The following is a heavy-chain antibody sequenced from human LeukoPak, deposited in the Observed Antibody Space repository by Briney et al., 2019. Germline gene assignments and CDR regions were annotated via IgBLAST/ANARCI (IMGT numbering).Heavy chain of an antibody. D-gene: IGHD4-17*01. J-gene: IGHJ4*02. CDR1: GGTFSSYA. CDR2: IIPILGIA. Sequence: ASVKVSCKASGGTFSSYAISWVRQAPGQGLEWMGRIIPILGIANYAQKFQGRVTITADKSTSTAYMELSSLRSEDTAVYYCARDDYGDYGSALIDYWGQGTLVTVSS. CDR3: ARDDYGDYGSALIDY. V-gene: IGHV1-69*04.